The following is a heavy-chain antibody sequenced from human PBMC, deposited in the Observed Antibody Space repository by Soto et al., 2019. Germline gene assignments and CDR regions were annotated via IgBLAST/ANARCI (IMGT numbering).Heavy chain of an antibody. J-gene: IGHJ4*02. CDR2: IIPIFGTA. D-gene: IGHD3-16*02. CDR1: GGTFGSYA. CDR3: ARPSKRSYRYTGDYFDY. V-gene: IGHV1-69*13. Sequence: GASVKVSCKASGGTFGSYAISWVRQAPGQGLEWMGGIIPIFGTANYAQKFQGRVTITADESTSTAYMELSSLRSEDTAVYYCARPSKRSYRYTGDYFDYWGQGTLVTVSS.